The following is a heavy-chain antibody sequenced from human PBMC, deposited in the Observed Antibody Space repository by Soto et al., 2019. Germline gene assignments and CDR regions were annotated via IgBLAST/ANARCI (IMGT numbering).Heavy chain of an antibody. D-gene: IGHD2-15*01. CDR3: AHVLVVVANYGMDV. CDR1: GFSLSTSGVG. V-gene: IGHV2-5*02. CDR2: IYWDDDK. J-gene: IGHJ6*02. Sequence: QITLKESGPTLVKPTQTLTLTCTFSGFSLSTSGVGVGWIRHPPGKALEWLALIYWDDDKRYSPSLTSRLTITKDTSKNQVVLTMTSMDPVDTATYYCAHVLVVVANYGMDVWGQGTTVTVSS.